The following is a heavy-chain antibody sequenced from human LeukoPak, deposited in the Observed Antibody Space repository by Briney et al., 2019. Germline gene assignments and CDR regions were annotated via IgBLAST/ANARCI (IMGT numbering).Heavy chain of an antibody. V-gene: IGHV4-34*01. CDR2: INHSGST. J-gene: IGHJ1*01. CDR3: ARNTAPSQH. Sequence: PSETLSLTCAVYGGSFSGYYWSWIRQPPGKGLEWIGEINHSGSTNYNPSLKSRVTISVDTSKNQFSLKLSSVTAADTAVYYCARNTAPSQHGGRGPLFPFP. CDR1: GGSFSGYY.